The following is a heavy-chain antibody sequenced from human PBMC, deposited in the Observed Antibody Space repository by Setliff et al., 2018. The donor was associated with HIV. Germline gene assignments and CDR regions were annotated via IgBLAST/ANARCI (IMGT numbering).Heavy chain of an antibody. CDR3: ASDSPAARFEELEDHYYYFMDV. CDR2: IIPIFGTA. Sequence: VKVSCKASGGPFTSAFNWVRQVPGQGLEWMGGIIPIFGTANYAQNFGGRVAITADQSTTTSYLQLNSLRFEDTAIYYCASDSPAARFEELEDHYYYFMDVWGKGTTVTVSS. J-gene: IGHJ6*03. CDR1: GGPFTSA. D-gene: IGHD3-10*01. V-gene: IGHV1-69*13.